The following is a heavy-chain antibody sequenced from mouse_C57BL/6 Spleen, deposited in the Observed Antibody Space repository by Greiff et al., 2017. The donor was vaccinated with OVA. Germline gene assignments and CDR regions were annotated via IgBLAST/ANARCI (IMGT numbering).Heavy chain of an antibody. J-gene: IGHJ2*01. CDR2: IYIGNGYT. D-gene: IGHD1-1*01. CDR3: AIYSSYEGGYFDD. V-gene: IGHV1-58*01. Sequence: VQLQQSGAELARPGSSVKMSCKTSGYTFTSYGINWVKQRPGQGLEWIGYIYIGNGYTEYNEKFKGKATLTSDTSSSTAYMQLSSLTSEDSAIYFCAIYSSYEGGYFDDWGKGTTLTVSS. CDR1: GYTFTSYG.